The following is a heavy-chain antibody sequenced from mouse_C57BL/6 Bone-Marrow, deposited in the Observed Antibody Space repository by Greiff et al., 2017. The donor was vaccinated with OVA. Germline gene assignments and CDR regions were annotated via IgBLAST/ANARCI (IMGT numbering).Heavy chain of an antibody. D-gene: IGHD2-12*01. CDR3: ARCAYDAY. V-gene: IGHV1-81*01. J-gene: IGHJ2*01. CDR2: IYPRSGNT. Sequence: VQGVESGAELARPGASVKLSCKASGYTFTSYGISWVKQRTGQGLEWIGEIYPRSGNTYYNEKFKGKATLTADKSSSTTYMALRSLTSEASAVYFCARCAYDAYWGQGTTLTVSS. CDR1: GYTFTSYG.